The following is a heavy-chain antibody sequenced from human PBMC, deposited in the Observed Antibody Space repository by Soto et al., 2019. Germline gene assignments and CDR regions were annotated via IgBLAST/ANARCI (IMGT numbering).Heavy chain of an antibody. CDR1: GFTFSSYG. J-gene: IGHJ4*02. CDR3: AKPHSVALDY. D-gene: IGHD3-3*02. V-gene: IGHV3-30*18. Sequence: QVQLVESGGGVVQPGRSLRLSCAASGFTFSSYGMHWVRQAPGKGLEWVAIISYDGSNKYYADSVQGRFTISRDNSKNTLYLQMTSLRAEDTAVYYCAKPHSVALDYWGQGTLVTVSS. CDR2: ISYDGSNK.